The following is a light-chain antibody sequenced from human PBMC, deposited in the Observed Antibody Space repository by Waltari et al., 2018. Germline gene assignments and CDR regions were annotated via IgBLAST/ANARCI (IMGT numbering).Light chain of an antibody. CDR3: QQYGSSPWT. CDR2: GAS. CDR1: QSVSSSY. Sequence: EMVLTQSPGTLALSPGERATLACRASQSVSSSYLAWYQQKPGQGPRLLIYGASSRATGIPDRFSCSGSGTDFTLIISRLEPEDFAVCYCQQYGSSPWTLGPGTKVELQ. J-gene: IGKJ1*01. V-gene: IGKV3-20*01.